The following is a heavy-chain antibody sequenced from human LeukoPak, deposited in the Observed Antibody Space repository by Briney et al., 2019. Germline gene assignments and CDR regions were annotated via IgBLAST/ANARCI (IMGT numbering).Heavy chain of an antibody. CDR2: ISWNSGSI. CDR3: ARVDSGYDC. Sequence: HPGGSLRLSCAASGFTFDDYAMHWVRQAPGKGLEWVSGISWNSGSIGYADSVKGRFTISRDNAKNSLYLQMNSLRAEDTAVYYCARVDSGYDCWGQGTLVTVSS. D-gene: IGHD5-12*01. V-gene: IGHV3-9*01. J-gene: IGHJ4*02. CDR1: GFTFDDYA.